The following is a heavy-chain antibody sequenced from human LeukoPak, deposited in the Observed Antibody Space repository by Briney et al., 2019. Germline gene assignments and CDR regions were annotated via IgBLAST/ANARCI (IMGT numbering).Heavy chain of an antibody. J-gene: IGHJ5*02. D-gene: IGHD5-12*01. Sequence: PSGTLSLTCAVSGGSISSSDWWSWVRQPPGKGLTWIGEIYHSGSTNYNPSLKSRVTISVDKSNNQFSLKLSSVTAADTAVYYCARGAIRGFNWFDPWGQGTLVTVSS. CDR2: IYHSGST. V-gene: IGHV4-4*02. CDR1: GGSISSSDW. CDR3: ARGAIRGFNWFDP.